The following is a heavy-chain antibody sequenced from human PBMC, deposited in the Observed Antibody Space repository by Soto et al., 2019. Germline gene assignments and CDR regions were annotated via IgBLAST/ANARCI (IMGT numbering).Heavy chain of an antibody. Sequence: QVRLVESGGGVIQPGRSLRLSCAASGFTFSSHTMHCVRQAPGKGLEWVGVIAYDGNIEYYADSVTGRFTISRDNSKNTLYLQMNSLRPEDTAVYYCARVPETLRHPKYGHNWFEPWGQGTLVTVSS. CDR2: IAYDGNIE. V-gene: IGHV3-30-3*01. D-gene: IGHD3-10*01. J-gene: IGHJ5*02. CDR1: GFTFSSHT. CDR3: ARVPETLRHPKYGHNWFEP.